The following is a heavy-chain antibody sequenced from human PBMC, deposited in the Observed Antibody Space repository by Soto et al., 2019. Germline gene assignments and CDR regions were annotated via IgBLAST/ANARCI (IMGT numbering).Heavy chain of an antibody. D-gene: IGHD4-17*01. CDR3: ASLSNGDYDY. CDR2: IIPILGIA. J-gene: IGHJ4*02. V-gene: IGHV1-69*02. Sequence: QVQLVQSGAEVKKPGSSVKVSCKASGGTFSSYTISWVRQAPGQGLEWMGRIIPILGIANYAQKFQGRVXIIXDKSTSTAYMELSSLRSEDTAVYYCASLSNGDYDYWGQGTLVTVSS. CDR1: GGTFSSYT.